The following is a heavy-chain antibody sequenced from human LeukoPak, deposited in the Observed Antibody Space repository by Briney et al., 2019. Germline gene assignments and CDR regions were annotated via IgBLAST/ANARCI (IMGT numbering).Heavy chain of an antibody. CDR2: ISWNSGSI. CDR3: AKGGRWLQHFDC. Sequence: PGGSLRLSCAASGFTFDGYAMHWVRQAPGKGLEWVSGISWNSGSIGYADSVKGRFTISRDNAKNSLYLQMNSLRAEDTASYYCAKGGRWLQHFDCWGQGTLVTVSS. J-gene: IGHJ4*02. D-gene: IGHD5-12*01. CDR1: GFTFDGYA. V-gene: IGHV3-9*01.